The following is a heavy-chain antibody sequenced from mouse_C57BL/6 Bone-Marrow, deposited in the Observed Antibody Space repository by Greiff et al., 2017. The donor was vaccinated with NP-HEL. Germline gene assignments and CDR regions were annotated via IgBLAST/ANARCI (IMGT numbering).Heavy chain of an antibody. Sequence: EVKLVESGPELVKPGASVKISCKASGYSFTGYYMNWVKQSPEKSLEWIGEINPSTGGTTYNQKFKAKATLTVDKSSSTAYMQLKSLTSEDSAVYYCARLFYITTVVATGRYFDYWGQGTTLTVSP. J-gene: IGHJ2*01. D-gene: IGHD1-1*01. CDR3: ARLFYITTVVATGRYFDY. CDR1: GYSFTGYY. V-gene: IGHV1-42*01. CDR2: INPSTGGT.